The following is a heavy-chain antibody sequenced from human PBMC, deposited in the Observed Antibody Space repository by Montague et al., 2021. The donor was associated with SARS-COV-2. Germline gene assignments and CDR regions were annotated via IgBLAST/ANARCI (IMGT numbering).Heavy chain of an antibody. CDR2: INHSGST. J-gene: IGHJ6*03. D-gene: IGHD2-2*01. Sequence: SETLSLTCAVYGGSFSGYYWSWIRQPPGKGLEWIGEINHSGSTNYNLSLKSRVTISVDTSKNQFSLKLSSVTAADTAVYYCARARQDVVVPTLGIGAYYYYYYSDVWGKGTTVTVSS. V-gene: IGHV4-34*01. CDR1: GGSFSGYY. CDR3: ARARQDVVVPTLGIGAYYYYYYSDV.